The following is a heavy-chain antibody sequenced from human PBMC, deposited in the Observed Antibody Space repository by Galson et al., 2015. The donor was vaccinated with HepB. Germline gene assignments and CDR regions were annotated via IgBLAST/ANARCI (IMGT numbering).Heavy chain of an antibody. CDR1: GYTFPRHA. CDR3: ARGGATGYPFDTFDI. CDR2: INVGNGNT. V-gene: IGHV1-3*01. J-gene: IGHJ3*02. Sequence: SVKVSCKASGYTFPRHAIHWVRQAPGQRLEWMGWINVGNGNTKHSRKFQGRLTVTRDISASTVYMELSSLRSEDTAVYYCARGGATGYPFDTFDIWGQGTMVTVSS. D-gene: IGHD5-12*01.